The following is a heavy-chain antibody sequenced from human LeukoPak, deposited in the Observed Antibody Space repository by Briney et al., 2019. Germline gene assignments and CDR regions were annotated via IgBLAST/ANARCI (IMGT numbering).Heavy chain of an antibody. V-gene: IGHV3-30*18. Sequence: GRSLRLSCAASGFTFSSYGMHWVRQAPGKGLEWVAVISHDGSNKYYADSVKGRFTIPRDNSKNTLYLQMNSLRAEDTAVYYCAKDEYSYGFDYWGRGTLVTVSS. J-gene: IGHJ4*02. D-gene: IGHD5-18*01. CDR3: AKDEYSYGFDY. CDR1: GFTFSSYG. CDR2: ISHDGSNK.